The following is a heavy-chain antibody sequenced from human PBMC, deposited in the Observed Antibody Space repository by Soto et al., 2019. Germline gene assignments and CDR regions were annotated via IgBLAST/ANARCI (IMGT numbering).Heavy chain of an antibody. D-gene: IGHD3-10*01. J-gene: IGHJ3*02. V-gene: IGHV4-31*03. CDR1: GGSISSGGYY. Sequence: SETLSLTCTVSGGSISSGGYYWSWIRQHPGKGLEWIGYIYYSGSTYYNPSLKSRVTISVDTSKNQFSLKLSSVTAADTAVYYCARDRGLLWFGELPRHDAFDIWGQGTMVTVS. CDR2: IYYSGST. CDR3: ARDRGLLWFGELPRHDAFDI.